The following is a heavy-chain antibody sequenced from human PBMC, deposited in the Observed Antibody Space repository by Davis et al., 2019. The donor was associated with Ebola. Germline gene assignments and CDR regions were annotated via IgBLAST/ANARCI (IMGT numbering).Heavy chain of an antibody. J-gene: IGHJ3*02. V-gene: IGHV4-4*08. Sequence: MPSETLSLTCTVSGGSIIGSYCSWIRQAPGKGLAWIGYVYRTETIYYNPSLKSRVTLSVDTSKNQFSLKLNSVTAADTAMYYCAKHYRSANDAVDIWGQGTMVTVSS. CDR1: GGSIIGSY. CDR2: VYRTETI. D-gene: IGHD3-10*01. CDR3: AKHYRSANDAVDI.